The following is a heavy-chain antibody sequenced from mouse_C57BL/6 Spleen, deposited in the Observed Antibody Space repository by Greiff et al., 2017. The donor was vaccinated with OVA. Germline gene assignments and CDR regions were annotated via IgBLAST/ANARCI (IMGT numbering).Heavy chain of an antibody. CDR2: IYPGDGDT. Sequence: VHLVESGPELVKPGASVKISCKASGYAFSSSWMNWVKQRPGKGLEWIGRIYPGDGDTNYNGKFKGKATLTADKSSSTAYMQLSSLTSEDSAVYFCARNRDGDQFAYWGQGTLVTVSA. J-gene: IGHJ3*01. D-gene: IGHD2-13*01. CDR1: GYAFSSSW. V-gene: IGHV1-82*01. CDR3: ARNRDGDQFAY.